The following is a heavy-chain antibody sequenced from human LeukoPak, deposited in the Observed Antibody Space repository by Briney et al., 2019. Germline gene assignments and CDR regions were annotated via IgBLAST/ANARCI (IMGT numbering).Heavy chain of an antibody. D-gene: IGHD3-10*01. CDR3: ARGGYYGSGNDFRFDP. J-gene: IGHJ5*02. CDR1: GGSISSYY. CDR2: VYYTGST. V-gene: IGHV4-59*01. Sequence: SETLSLTCTVSGGSISSYYWNWIRQSPVKGLEWIGNVYYTGSTHFNPSLKSRVTISVETSKNQFSLKLKSVTAADTAVYYCARGGYYGSGNDFRFDPWGQGTLVTVSS.